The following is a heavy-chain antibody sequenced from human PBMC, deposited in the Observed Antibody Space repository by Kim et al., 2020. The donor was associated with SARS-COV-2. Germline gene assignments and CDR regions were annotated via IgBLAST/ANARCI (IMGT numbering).Heavy chain of an antibody. J-gene: IGHJ5*02. D-gene: IGHD6-6*01. Sequence: ASVKVSCTASGYTFSTYGINWVRQAPGQGLEWMGWISAYNGNTNYAQKFQGRITMTTDTSTSTAYMELTSLRSDDTAVYYCARDRIAVRPGWFDPWGQGTLVTVSS. V-gene: IGHV1-18*04. CDR1: GYTFSTYG. CDR2: ISAYNGNT. CDR3: ARDRIAVRPGWFDP.